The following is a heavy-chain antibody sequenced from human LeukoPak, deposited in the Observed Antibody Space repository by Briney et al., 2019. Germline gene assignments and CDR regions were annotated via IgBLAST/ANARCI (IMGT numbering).Heavy chain of an antibody. J-gene: IGHJ6*03. V-gene: IGHV1-69*05. CDR1: GGTFSSYA. Sequence: ASVKVSCKASGGTFSSYAISWVRQAPGQGLEWMGGIIPIFGTANYAQKFQGRVTMTRDTSISTAYMELSRLRSDDTAVYYCARDGGRQQLVRRYYYYYMDVWGKGTTVTVSS. CDR3: ARDGGRQQLVRRYYYYYMDV. CDR2: IIPIFGTA. D-gene: IGHD6-13*01.